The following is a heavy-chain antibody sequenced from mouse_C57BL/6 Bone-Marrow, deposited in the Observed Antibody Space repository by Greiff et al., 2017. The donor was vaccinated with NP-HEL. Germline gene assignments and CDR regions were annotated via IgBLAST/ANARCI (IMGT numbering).Heavy chain of an antibody. Sequence: VHVKQSGAELVRPGASVKLSCTASGFNIKDDYMHWVKQRPEQGLEWIGWIDPENGDTEYASKFQGKATITADTSSNTAYLQLSSLTSEDTAVYYCTTDYSNPYYYAMDYWGQGTSVTVSS. CDR2: IDPENGDT. V-gene: IGHV14-4*01. J-gene: IGHJ4*01. CDR3: TTDYSNPYYYAMDY. CDR1: GFNIKDDY. D-gene: IGHD2-5*01.